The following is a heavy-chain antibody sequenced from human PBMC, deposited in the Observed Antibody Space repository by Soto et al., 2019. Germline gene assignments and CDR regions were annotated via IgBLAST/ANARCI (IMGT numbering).Heavy chain of an antibody. CDR3: ARELSPPGEFFYAAFDV. D-gene: IGHD2-2*01. CDR2: IKRDGTVT. V-gene: IGHV3-7*04. Sequence: EVQLVESGGGLVQPGESLRLSCAASGFTFSAFWMTWLRQAPGKGLEWVANIKRDGTVTHYGDSVEGRCTLSRDNAQNSLFLQRNSLRPEDTAMYYCARELSPPGEFFYAAFDVWGQGTFVTVSS. J-gene: IGHJ3*01. CDR1: GFTFSAFW.